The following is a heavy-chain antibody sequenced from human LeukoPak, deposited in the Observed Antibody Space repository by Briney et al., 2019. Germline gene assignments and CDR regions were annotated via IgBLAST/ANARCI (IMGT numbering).Heavy chain of an antibody. Sequence: SETLSLTCTVSGGSISGYYWSWIRQPPGKGLEYIGYIYYSGSTNYNPSLKSRVTISVDTSKNQFSLKLSSVTAADTAVYYCARLVRTYYYDSSGYYWDYWGQGTLVTVSS. V-gene: IGHV4-59*08. CDR1: GGSISGYY. J-gene: IGHJ4*02. CDR3: ARLVRTYYYDSSGYYWDY. D-gene: IGHD3-22*01. CDR2: IYYSGST.